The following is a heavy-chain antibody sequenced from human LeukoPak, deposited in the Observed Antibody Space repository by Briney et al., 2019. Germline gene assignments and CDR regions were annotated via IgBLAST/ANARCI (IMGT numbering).Heavy chain of an antibody. J-gene: IGHJ6*02. CDR3: ARDRATYYYGMDV. CDR1: GDSINSDDYY. D-gene: IGHD2-15*01. CDR2: IYYSGST. Sequence: PSETLSLTCTVSGDSINSDDYYWSWIRQPPGKDLEWIGFIYYSGSTYYNPSLKSRVTISVDTSKNQFSLKLSSVTAADTAVYYCARDRATYYYGMDVWGQGTTVTVSS. V-gene: IGHV4-30-4*01.